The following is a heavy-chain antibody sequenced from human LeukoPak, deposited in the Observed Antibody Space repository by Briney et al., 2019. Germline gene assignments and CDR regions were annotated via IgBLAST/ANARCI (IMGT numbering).Heavy chain of an antibody. Sequence: GGSPRLSCAASGFTFSTYSMNWVRQAPGKGLEWVSSISSSSSYIYYTDSLKGRFTISRDNAKNSLYLQMNSLRAEDTAVYYCARGTTKLGDYYYYYMDVWGKGTTVTVSS. D-gene: IGHD4-17*01. J-gene: IGHJ6*03. CDR3: ARGTTKLGDYYYYYMDV. V-gene: IGHV3-21*01. CDR2: ISSSSSYI. CDR1: GFTFSTYS.